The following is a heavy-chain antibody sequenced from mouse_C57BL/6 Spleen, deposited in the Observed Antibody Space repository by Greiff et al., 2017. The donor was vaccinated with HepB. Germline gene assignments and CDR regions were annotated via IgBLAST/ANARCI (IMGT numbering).Heavy chain of an antibody. V-gene: IGHV1-64*01. Sequence: QVQLQQPGAELVKPGASVKLSCKASGYTFTSHWMHWVKQRPGQGLEWIGMIHPNSGSTNYNEKFKSKATLTVDKSSSTAYMQLSSLTSEDSAVYYCARSPTIVTSYSAMYCWGHGPSVSVSS. CDR3: ARSPTIVTSYSAMYC. J-gene: IGHJ4*01. D-gene: IGHD2-5*01. CDR1: GYTFTSHW. CDR2: IHPNSGST.